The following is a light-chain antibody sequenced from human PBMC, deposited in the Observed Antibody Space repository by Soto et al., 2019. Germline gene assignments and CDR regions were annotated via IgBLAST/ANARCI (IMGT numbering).Light chain of an antibody. CDR3: SSYSGSNTFV. CDR1: SSDVGGYDY. J-gene: IGLJ1*01. Sequence: QSVLTQPPSASGSLGHSVTISCTGTSSDVGGYDYVSWYQQHPGKAPKLVIYEVSKRPSGVPDRFSGSKSGNRATLTVSGLQAEDEADFYCSSYSGSNTFVFGTGTKVTVL. V-gene: IGLV2-8*01. CDR2: EVS.